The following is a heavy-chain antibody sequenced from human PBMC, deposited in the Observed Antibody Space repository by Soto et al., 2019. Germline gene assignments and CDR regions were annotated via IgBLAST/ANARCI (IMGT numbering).Heavy chain of an antibody. CDR3: GRFGELFSSDY. CDR1: GYTFTSYS. CDR2: INAGNGNT. D-gene: IGHD3-10*01. J-gene: IGHJ4*02. V-gene: IGHV1-3*01. Sequence: ASVKVSCKASGYTFTSYSMHWVRQAPGQRLEWMGWINAGNGNTKYSQKFQGRVTITRDTSASTAYMELSSLRSEDTAVYYCGRFGELFSSDYWGQGTLVTVSS.